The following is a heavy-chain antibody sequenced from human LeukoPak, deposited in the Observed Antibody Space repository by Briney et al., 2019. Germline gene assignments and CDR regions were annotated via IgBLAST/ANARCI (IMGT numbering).Heavy chain of an antibody. D-gene: IGHD3-9*01. Sequence: GGSLRLSCAASGFTFSDYYMSWIRQAPGKGLEWVSYISSSSSYTNYADSVRGRFTISRDNAKNSLYLQMNSLRAEDTAVYYCARDRGYDILTGYYDYWGQGTLVTVSS. CDR3: ARDRGYDILTGYYDY. V-gene: IGHV3-11*06. CDR1: GFTFSDYY. J-gene: IGHJ4*02. CDR2: ISSSSSYT.